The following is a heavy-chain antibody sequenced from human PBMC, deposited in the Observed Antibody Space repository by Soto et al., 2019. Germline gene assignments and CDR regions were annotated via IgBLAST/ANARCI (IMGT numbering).Heavy chain of an antibody. CDR3: AKIHNYSKYRKSPYYYYGMDV. J-gene: IGHJ6*02. D-gene: IGHD4-4*01. CDR1: GFTFSSYA. Sequence: GGSLRLSCAASGFTFSSYAMSWVRQAPGKGLEWVSAISGSGGSTYYADSVKGRFTISRDNSKNTLYLQMNSLRAEDTAVYYCAKIHNYSKYRKSPYYYYGMDVWGQGTTVTVSS. V-gene: IGHV3-23*01. CDR2: ISGSGGST.